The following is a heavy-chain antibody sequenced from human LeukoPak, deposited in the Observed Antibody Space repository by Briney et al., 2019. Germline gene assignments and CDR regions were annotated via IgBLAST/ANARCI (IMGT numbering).Heavy chain of an antibody. D-gene: IGHD6-19*01. CDR3: AANAGQWLVPYDF. Sequence: GGSLGLSCAASGFTFSSHAMNWVRQAPGKGLEWASTISASGGSTYYAASVRGRFTISRDNSRNTLNLQLSNLRAEDTAVYYCAANAGQWLVPYDFWGQGTLVTVSS. CDR1: GFTFSSHA. J-gene: IGHJ4*02. V-gene: IGHV3-23*01. CDR2: ISASGGST.